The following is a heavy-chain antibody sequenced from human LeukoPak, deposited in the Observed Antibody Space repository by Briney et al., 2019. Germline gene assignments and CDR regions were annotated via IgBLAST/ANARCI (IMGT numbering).Heavy chain of an antibody. Sequence: SGTLSLTCTVSGGSISISDNDCGWIRQPPGKGPEWIVSIYDSGSTSYSPSLNSRATISRHTSKNQYSLKLSSVTAANTAVYYCATLHLYVNNYANFDYCGQGTMVSVSS. J-gene: IGHJ4*02. V-gene: IGHV4-39*01. CDR2: IYDSGST. D-gene: IGHD3-10*02. CDR1: GGSISISDND. CDR3: ATLHLYVNNYANFDY.